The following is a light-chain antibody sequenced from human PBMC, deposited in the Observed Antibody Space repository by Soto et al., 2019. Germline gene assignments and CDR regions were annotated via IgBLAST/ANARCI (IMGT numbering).Light chain of an antibody. Sequence: QSVLTQPPSVSAAPGQKVTISCSGSSSNIGGNSVSWYQQLPGTAPKLLIYDDDKRPSGIPDRFSGSKSGTSATLGITGFRTGDGADYYCGSWDSSLSAYVFGTGTKVNVL. J-gene: IGLJ1*01. V-gene: IGLV1-51*01. CDR1: SSNIGGNS. CDR3: GSWDSSLSAYV. CDR2: DDD.